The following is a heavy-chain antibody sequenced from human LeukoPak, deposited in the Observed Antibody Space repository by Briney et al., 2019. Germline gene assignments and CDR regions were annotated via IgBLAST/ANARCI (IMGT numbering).Heavy chain of an antibody. CDR1: GFTFSSYA. CDR3: AREGGAYDSITSYNY. V-gene: IGHV3-30-3*01. CDR2: ISYDGSNK. D-gene: IGHD3-22*01. Sequence: GRSLRLSCAASGFTFSSYAMHWVRQAPGKGLEWVAVISYDGSNKYYADSVKGRFTISRDNSKNTLYLQMNSLRAEDTAVYYCAREGGAYDSITSYNYWGQGTLVTVPS. J-gene: IGHJ4*02.